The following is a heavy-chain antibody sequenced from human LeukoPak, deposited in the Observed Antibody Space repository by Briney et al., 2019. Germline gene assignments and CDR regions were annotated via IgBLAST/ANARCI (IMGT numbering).Heavy chain of an antibody. Sequence: GASVKVSCKASGYTFTSYYMHWVRQAPGQGLEWMGINNPSGGSTSYAQKFQGRVTMTRGTSTRTVYMELSSLRPEDTVVYYCGRDPPTNYDFWSGYLYWGQGTLVTVSS. CDR3: GRDPPTNYDFWSGYLY. D-gene: IGHD3-3*01. CDR2: NNPSGGST. V-gene: IGHV1-46*01. J-gene: IGHJ4*02. CDR1: GYTFTSYY.